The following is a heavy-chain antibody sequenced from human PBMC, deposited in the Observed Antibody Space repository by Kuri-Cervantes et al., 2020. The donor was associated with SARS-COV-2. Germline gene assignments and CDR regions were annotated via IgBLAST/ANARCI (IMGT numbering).Heavy chain of an antibody. CDR2: ISGSGTGA. J-gene: IGHJ6*02. V-gene: IGHV3-23*01. CDR3: AKDPTATTEYYYAMDV. D-gene: IGHD1-7*01. Sequence: GGSLRLSCAASGFSFSSYGMSWVRQAPGKGLEWVSVISGSGTGAYYADSVKGRFTISRDNSKNTLYLQMNSLRAEDTAVYFCAKDPTATTEYYYAMDVWGQGTTVTVSS. CDR1: GFSFSSYG.